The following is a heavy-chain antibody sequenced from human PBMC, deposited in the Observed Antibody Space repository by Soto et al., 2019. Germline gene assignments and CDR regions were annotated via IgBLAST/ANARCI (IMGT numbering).Heavy chain of an antibody. Sequence: QVQLVESGGGVVQPGRSLRLSCAASGFTFSSFGMHWVRQSPGKGLEWVAVIWYDGSNEYYADSVKGRFTISRDNSKNTLYLQMNSLRAEDTAVYYCARDRGVGATKVFDYWGQGTLVTVSS. CDR1: GFTFSSFG. CDR2: IWYDGSNE. V-gene: IGHV3-33*01. J-gene: IGHJ4*02. D-gene: IGHD1-26*01. CDR3: ARDRGVGATKVFDY.